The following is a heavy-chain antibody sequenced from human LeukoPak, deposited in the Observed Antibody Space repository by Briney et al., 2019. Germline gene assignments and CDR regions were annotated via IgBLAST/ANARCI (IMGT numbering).Heavy chain of an antibody. V-gene: IGHV4-59*01. J-gene: IGHJ5*02. D-gene: IGHD6-19*01. CDR2: IYHSGST. CDR3: ARDYGHRYSSGWYPWGA. CDR1: GGSISSYY. Sequence: SETLSLTCTVSGGSISSYYWSWIRQPPGKGLEWIGYIYHSGSTNYNPSLKSRVTISVDTSKNQFSLKLSSVTAADTAVYYCARDYGHRYSSGWYPWGAWGQGTLVTVSS.